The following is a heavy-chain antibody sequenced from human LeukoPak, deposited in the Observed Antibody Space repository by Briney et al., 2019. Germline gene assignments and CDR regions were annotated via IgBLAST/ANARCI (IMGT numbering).Heavy chain of an antibody. V-gene: IGHV3-48*04. Sequence: GGSLRLSCAASGFTFSSYSMNWVRQAPGKGLEWVSYISSSSSTIYYADSVKGRFTISRDNAKNSLYLQMNSLRAEDTAVYYCARRNRGSSWYGDDYWGQGTLVTVSS. J-gene: IGHJ4*02. CDR1: GFTFSSYS. CDR2: ISSSSSTI. D-gene: IGHD6-13*01. CDR3: ARRNRGSSWYGDDY.